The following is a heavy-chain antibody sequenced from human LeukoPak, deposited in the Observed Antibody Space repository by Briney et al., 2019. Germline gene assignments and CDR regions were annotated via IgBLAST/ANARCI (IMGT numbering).Heavy chain of an antibody. Sequence: SVKVSCKASGGTFSSYAISWVRQAPGQGLEWMGRIIPILGIANYAQKFQGRVTITADKSTSTAYVELSSLRSEDTAVYYCARDPTPVEMATILPAYWGQGTLVTVSS. CDR3: ARDPTPVEMATILPAY. J-gene: IGHJ4*02. V-gene: IGHV1-69*04. CDR1: GGTFSSYA. D-gene: IGHD5-24*01. CDR2: IIPILGIA.